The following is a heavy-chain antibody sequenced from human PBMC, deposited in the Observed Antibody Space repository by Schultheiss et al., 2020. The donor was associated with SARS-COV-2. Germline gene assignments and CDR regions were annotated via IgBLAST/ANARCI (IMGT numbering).Heavy chain of an antibody. D-gene: IGHD5-12*01. CDR2: ISSSSSYI. Sequence: GESLKISCAASGFTFSSYWMHWVRQAPGMGLEWVSSISSSSSYIYYADSVKGRFTISRDNAKNSLYLQMNSLRAEDTAVYHCARWLRGWFDPWGQGTLVTVSS. CDR3: ARWLRGWFDP. V-gene: IGHV3-21*04. J-gene: IGHJ5*02. CDR1: GFTFSSYW.